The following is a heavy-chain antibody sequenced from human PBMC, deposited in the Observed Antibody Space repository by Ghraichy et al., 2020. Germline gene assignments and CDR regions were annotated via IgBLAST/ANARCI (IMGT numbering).Heavy chain of an antibody. Sequence: GSLRLSCAASGFTFSSYAMSWVRQAPGKGLEWVSAISGSGGSTYYADSVKGRFTISRDNSKNTLYLQMNSLRAEDTAVYYCAKDTYYDFWSGYSFDYWGQGTLVTVSS. CDR3: AKDTYYDFWSGYSFDY. V-gene: IGHV3-23*01. CDR2: ISGSGGST. CDR1: GFTFSSYA. J-gene: IGHJ4*02. D-gene: IGHD3-3*01.